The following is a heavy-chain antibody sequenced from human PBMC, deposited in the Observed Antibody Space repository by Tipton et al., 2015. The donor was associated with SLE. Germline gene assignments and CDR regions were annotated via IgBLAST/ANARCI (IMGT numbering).Heavy chain of an antibody. J-gene: IGHJ1*01. CDR2: IYTSGST. D-gene: IGHD5-12*01. CDR3: ATNGHGETYEFFTECLRH. V-gene: IGHV4-61*02. CDR1: GGSISSGSLY. Sequence: TLSLTCTVSGGSISSGSLYWTWIRQPAGKGLEWIGRIYTSGSTNYNPSLQSRVTISRDTSKNQFSLTLNSVTAADTAVYYCATNGHGETYEFFTECLRHWGQGTLVTVSS.